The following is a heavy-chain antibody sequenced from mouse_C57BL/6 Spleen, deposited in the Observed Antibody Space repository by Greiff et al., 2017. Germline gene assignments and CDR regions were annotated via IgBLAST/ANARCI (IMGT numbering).Heavy chain of an antibody. CDR3: STGRYFDY. V-gene: IGHV1-64*01. D-gene: IGHD4-1*01. CDR2: IHPNSGST. CDR1: GYTFTSYW. Sequence: QVQLKQPGAELVKPGASVKLSCKASGYTFTSYWMHWVKQRPGQGLEWIGMIHPNSGSTKYNEKFKGKATLTADKSSSTAYMQLNSLTSEDSAVYFCSTGRYFDYWGQGTTLTVSS. J-gene: IGHJ2*01.